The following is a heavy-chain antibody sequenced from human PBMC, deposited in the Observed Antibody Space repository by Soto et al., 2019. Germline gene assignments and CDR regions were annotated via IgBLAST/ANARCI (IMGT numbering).Heavy chain of an antibody. CDR2: IYPGDSDT. V-gene: IGHV5-51*01. J-gene: IGHJ3*02. D-gene: IGHD2-2*02. CDR1: GYSFTSYW. Sequence: PGESLKISCKGSGYSFTSYWIGWVRHMPGKGLEWMGIIYPGDSDTRYSPSFQGQVTISADKSISTAYLQWSSLKASDTAMYYCARSVVVPAVIPDAFDIWGQGTMVTVSS. CDR3: ARSVVVPAVIPDAFDI.